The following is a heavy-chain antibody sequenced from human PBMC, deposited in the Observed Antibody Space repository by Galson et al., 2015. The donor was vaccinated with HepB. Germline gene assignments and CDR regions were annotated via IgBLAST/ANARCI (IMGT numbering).Heavy chain of an antibody. CDR3: AKSVRYSSGWYGRYFDY. Sequence: SCKASGFTFSSYGMHWVRQAPGKGLEWVAVISYDGSNKYYADSVKGRFTISRDNSKNTLYLQMNSLRAEDTAVYYCAKSVRYSSGWYGRYFDYWGQGTLVTVSS. CDR1: GFTFSSYG. J-gene: IGHJ4*02. V-gene: IGHV3-30*18. D-gene: IGHD6-19*01. CDR2: ISYDGSNK.